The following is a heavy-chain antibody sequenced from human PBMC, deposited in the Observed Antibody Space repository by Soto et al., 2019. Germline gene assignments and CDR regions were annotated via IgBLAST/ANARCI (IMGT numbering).Heavy chain of an antibody. CDR3: AKDGGSSSWYSGYFDY. CDR1: GFTFSSYG. D-gene: IGHD6-13*01. J-gene: IGHJ4*02. Sequence: QVQLVESGGGVVQPGRSLRLSCAASGFTFSSYGMHWVRQAPGKGLEWVAVISYDGSNKYYADSVKGRFTISRDNSKNTLYLQMNGLRAEDTAVYYCAKDGGSSSWYSGYFDYWGQGTLVTVSS. V-gene: IGHV3-30*18. CDR2: ISYDGSNK.